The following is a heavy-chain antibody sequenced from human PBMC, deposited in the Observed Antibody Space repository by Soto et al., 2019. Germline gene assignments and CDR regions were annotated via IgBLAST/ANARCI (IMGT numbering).Heavy chain of an antibody. D-gene: IGHD1-1*01. Sequence: GESLKTSCKGSEYSFTSYWIGLVRQMPGKGLEWMGIIYPGDSDTRYSPSFQGQVTISADKSISTAYLQWSSLKASDTAMYYCARHQSNWNDVAYYYYYGMDVWGQGTTVTVSS. V-gene: IGHV5-51*01. CDR3: ARHQSNWNDVAYYYYYGMDV. CDR2: IYPGDSDT. J-gene: IGHJ6*02. CDR1: EYSFTSYW.